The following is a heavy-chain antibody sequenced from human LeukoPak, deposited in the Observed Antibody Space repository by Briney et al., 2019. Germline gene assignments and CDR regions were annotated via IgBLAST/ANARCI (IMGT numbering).Heavy chain of an antibody. D-gene: IGHD3-3*01. CDR1: GFTFDDYA. J-gene: IGHJ4*02. CDR3: ATIEAVRFQY. CDR2: ISWDGGGT. V-gene: IGHV3-43D*03. Sequence: GGSLRLSCAASGFTFDDYALHWVRQAPGKGLEWVSLISWDGGGTYYADTVKGRFTISRDNTKNSLYLEMSSLRAEDTAVYYCATIEAVRFQYWGQGTLVAVSS.